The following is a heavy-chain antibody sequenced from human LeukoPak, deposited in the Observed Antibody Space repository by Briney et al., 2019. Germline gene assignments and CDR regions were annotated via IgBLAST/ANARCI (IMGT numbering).Heavy chain of an antibody. V-gene: IGHV3-23*01. Sequence: GGSLRLSCAASGFTFSTYPMSWVRQVPEKGLEWVSGVRGSGTRTDYTDSVKGRFTIPRDNSKHTLYLQMNSLRAEDTAIYYCAKTSRANIGYDSPFDYWGQGTLVTVSS. D-gene: IGHD5-12*01. J-gene: IGHJ4*02. CDR2: VRGSGTRT. CDR3: AKTSRANIGYDSPFDY. CDR1: GFTFSTYP.